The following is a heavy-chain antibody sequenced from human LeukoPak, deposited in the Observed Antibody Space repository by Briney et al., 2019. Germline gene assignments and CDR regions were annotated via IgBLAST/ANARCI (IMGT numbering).Heavy chain of an antibody. V-gene: IGHV1-3*01. CDR2: INAGNGNT. CDR3: AREGRIQLWSPKNWFDP. Sequence: ASVKVSCKASGYTLTSYAMHWVRQAPGQRLEWMGWINAGNGNTKYSQKFQGRVTITRDTSASTAYMELSSLRSEDTAVYYCAREGRIQLWSPKNWFDPWGQGTLVTVSS. J-gene: IGHJ5*02. CDR1: GYTLTSYA. D-gene: IGHD5-18*01.